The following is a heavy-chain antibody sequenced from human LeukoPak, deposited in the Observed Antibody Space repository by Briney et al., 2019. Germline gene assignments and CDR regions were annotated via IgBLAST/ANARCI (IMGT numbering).Heavy chain of an antibody. CDR3: AGLSWSPIDY. CDR2: INQDGGEK. CDR1: GFTFSTYW. V-gene: IGHV3-7*05. D-gene: IGHD3-3*01. Sequence: PGGSLRLSCVASGFTFSTYWMSWVRQAPGKGLEWVANINQDGGEKYCVDSVKGRFTISRDNAKNSLYLQMDSLRAEDTAVYNCAGLSWSPIDYWGQGTLVTVSS. J-gene: IGHJ4*02.